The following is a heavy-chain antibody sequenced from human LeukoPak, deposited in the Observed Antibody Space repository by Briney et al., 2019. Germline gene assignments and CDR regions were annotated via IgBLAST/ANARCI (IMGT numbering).Heavy chain of an antibody. CDR3: ARGYGVPPLPDY. J-gene: IGHJ4*02. CDR1: GFTLSGYA. D-gene: IGHD1-14*01. Sequence: GGSLRLSCAASGFTLSGYAMQWVRQAPGKGLECVAVISYDGSNKYYADSVKGRFTISRDNSKNTLYLQMNSLRAEDTAMFHCARGYGVPPLPDYWGQGTLVTVSS. CDR2: ISYDGSNK. V-gene: IGHV3-30*01.